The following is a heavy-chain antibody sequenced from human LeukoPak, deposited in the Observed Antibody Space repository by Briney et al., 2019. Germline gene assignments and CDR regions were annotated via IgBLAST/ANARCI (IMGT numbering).Heavy chain of an antibody. CDR2: IIPIFGTA. CDR1: GGTFSSYA. V-gene: IGHV1-69*13. Sequence: GASVKVSCKASGGTFSSYAISWVRQAPGQGLEWMGGIIPIFGTANYAQKFQGRVTITADESTSTAYMELSSLRSEDTAVYYCATDLVVAATPVSDYWGQGTLVTVSS. CDR3: ATDLVVAATPVSDY. D-gene: IGHD2-15*01. J-gene: IGHJ4*02.